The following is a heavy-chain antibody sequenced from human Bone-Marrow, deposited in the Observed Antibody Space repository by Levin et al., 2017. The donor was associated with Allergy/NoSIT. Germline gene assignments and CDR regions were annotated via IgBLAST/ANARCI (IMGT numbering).Heavy chain of an antibody. Sequence: PGGSLRLSCAASGFTFSSHTMSWVRQPPGKGLEWVSSISPSGSNTYYTDSAKGRFTISRDNPGNRIFLQMNSLTADDTAVYYCAKDGRTDSNILHEWFDYWGQGTPVTVSS. CDR2: ISPSGSNT. D-gene: IGHD2-15*01. CDR1: GFTFSSHT. J-gene: IGHJ4*02. CDR3: AKDGRTDSNILHEWFDY. V-gene: IGHV3-23*01.